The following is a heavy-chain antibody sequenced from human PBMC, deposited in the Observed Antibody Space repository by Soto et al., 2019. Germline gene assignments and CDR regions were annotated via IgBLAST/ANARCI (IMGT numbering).Heavy chain of an antibody. Sequence: PGGSLRLSCAASGFTFKYYAMSWVRQAPGKGLEWVSAISGGGDNTYYADSVKGRFTVSRDNSKNTLYLQMNSLRAEDTAVYYCAKYGSGRPNFDYWGQGTQVTVSS. D-gene: IGHD3-10*01. CDR2: ISGGGDNT. CDR1: GFTFKYYA. V-gene: IGHV3-23*01. CDR3: AKYGSGRPNFDY. J-gene: IGHJ4*02.